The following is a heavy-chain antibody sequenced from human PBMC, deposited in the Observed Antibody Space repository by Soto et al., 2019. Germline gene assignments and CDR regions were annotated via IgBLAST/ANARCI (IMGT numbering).Heavy chain of an antibody. Sequence: GGSLRLSCVASGFTFSSYAMSWVRQAPGKGLEWVSAISGSGGTTYYADSVKGRFTISRDNSKNTLYLQMSSLRVEDTAVYYCAKDQYSGSPGKPDYWGQGTLVTVSS. J-gene: IGHJ4*02. D-gene: IGHD1-26*01. CDR1: GFTFSSYA. CDR2: ISGSGGTT. V-gene: IGHV3-23*01. CDR3: AKDQYSGSPGKPDY.